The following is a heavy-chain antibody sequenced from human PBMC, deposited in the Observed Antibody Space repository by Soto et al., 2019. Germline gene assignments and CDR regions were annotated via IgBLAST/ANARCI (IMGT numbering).Heavy chain of an antibody. CDR2: TYYSGST. J-gene: IGHJ5*02. Sequence: TLSLTCDVSGDTISTREYTWAWIRQPPGKALERIGHTYYSGSTYYNPSLDSRGSISLGTSRSQFALTLHSVTASDRAIYYCARNRNNTSYDPWGQGTLVTVSS. CDR3: ARNRNNTSYDP. V-gene: IGHV4-30-2*05. CDR1: GDTISTREYT. D-gene: IGHD2-2*01.